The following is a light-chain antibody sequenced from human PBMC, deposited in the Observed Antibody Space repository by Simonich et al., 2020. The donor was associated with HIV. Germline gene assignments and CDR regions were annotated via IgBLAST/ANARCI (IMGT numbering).Light chain of an antibody. J-gene: IGLJ2*01. CDR1: NCDVGGYNY. CDR2: DVT. Sequence: QSALTQPASVSGSPGQSITISCAGTNCDVGGYNYVSCDQQHPGNAPTLLIYDVTKRPAGVSHRVSGSKSGNTASLPISGLQADDEADYYCSSYTGSTTLVFGGGTRLTVL. V-gene: IGLV2-14*01. CDR3: SSYTGSTTLV.